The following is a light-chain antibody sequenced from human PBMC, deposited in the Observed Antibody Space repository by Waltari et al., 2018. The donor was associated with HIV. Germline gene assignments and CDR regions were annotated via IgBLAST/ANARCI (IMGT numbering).Light chain of an antibody. CDR2: KDV. V-gene: IGLV3-25*03. CDR1: TLAKQY. J-gene: IGLJ2*01. Sequence: SYELTQPPSVSVSPGQTAGITCTADTLAKQYSFWYRQRPGQAPVLVIYKDVERPSGIPELFSGSKSGTTVTLTISGVQAEDEADYYCQSGDNSGALVVFGAGTKLTVL. CDR3: QSGDNSGALVV.